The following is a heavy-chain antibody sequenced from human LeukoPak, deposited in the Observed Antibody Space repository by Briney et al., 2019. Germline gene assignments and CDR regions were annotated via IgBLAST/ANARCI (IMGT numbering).Heavy chain of an antibody. J-gene: IGHJ3*02. V-gene: IGHV3-9*01. CDR1: GFSFDDFA. Sequence: PGGSLRLSCAASGFSFDDFAMHWVRQAPGKGLEWVSGITWNGGTIDYADSVKGRFTISRDNAKNILYLQMNNLRAEDTAVYYCARMTTVTTEGIWGQGTMVTVSP. CDR3: ARMTTVTTEGI. CDR2: ITWNGGTI. D-gene: IGHD4-17*01.